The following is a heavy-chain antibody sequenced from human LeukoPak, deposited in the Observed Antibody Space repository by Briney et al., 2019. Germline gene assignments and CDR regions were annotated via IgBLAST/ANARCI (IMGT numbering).Heavy chain of an antibody. D-gene: IGHD2-8*02. CDR1: RFTFSSYA. Sequence: QAGGSLRLSCAASRFTFSSYAMSWVRQAPGKGLEWVSAISGSGGSTYYADSVKGRFTISRDNSKNTLYLQMNSLRAEDTAVYYCAKTPPRASYCTGGVCYWDYWGQGTLVTVSS. V-gene: IGHV3-23*01. J-gene: IGHJ4*02. CDR2: ISGSGGST. CDR3: AKTPPRASYCTGGVCYWDY.